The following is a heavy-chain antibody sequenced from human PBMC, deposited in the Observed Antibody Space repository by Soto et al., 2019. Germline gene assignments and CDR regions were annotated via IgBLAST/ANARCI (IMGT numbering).Heavy chain of an antibody. J-gene: IGHJ2*01. D-gene: IGHD5-12*01. CDR2: IIPIFGTV. CDR1: GGTFSNYP. Sequence: QVQLVQSGAAVKKPGSSVKVSCKASGGTFSNYPISWVRQAPGQGLEWMEGIIPIFGTVNYAQKFQGRVTITADESTSTAYMELSSLRSEDTAVYYCARGNHRWLQLWYFDLWGRGTLVTVSS. V-gene: IGHV1-69*12. CDR3: ARGNHRWLQLWYFDL.